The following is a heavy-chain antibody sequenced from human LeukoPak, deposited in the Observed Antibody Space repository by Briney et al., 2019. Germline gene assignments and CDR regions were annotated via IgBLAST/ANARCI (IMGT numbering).Heavy chain of an antibody. V-gene: IGHV3-21*01. CDR1: GFTFSSYS. CDR3: ARGYEAGAFDI. Sequence: PGGSLRLSCAASGFTFSSYSMNWLRQAPGKGLEWFSSISSSSNSIYYADSVKGRFTISRDNAENSLYLQMNSLRAEDTAVYYCARGYEAGAFDIWGPGAMVTVSS. CDR2: ISSSSNSI. J-gene: IGHJ3*02. D-gene: IGHD6-19*01.